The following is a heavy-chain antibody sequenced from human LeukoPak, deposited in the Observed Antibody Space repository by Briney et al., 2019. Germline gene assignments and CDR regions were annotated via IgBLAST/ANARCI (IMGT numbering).Heavy chain of an antibody. V-gene: IGHV1-46*01. J-gene: IGHJ6*02. Sequence: ASVKVSCKASGYTFTGYYMHWVRQAPGQGLEWMGIINPSGGSTSYAQKFQGRVTMTRDTSTSTVYMELSSLRSEDTAVYYCARDVTPVDYYYYYGMDVWGQGTTVTVSS. CDR1: GYTFTGYY. CDR3: ARDVTPVDYYYYYGMDV. CDR2: INPSGGST. D-gene: IGHD6-19*01.